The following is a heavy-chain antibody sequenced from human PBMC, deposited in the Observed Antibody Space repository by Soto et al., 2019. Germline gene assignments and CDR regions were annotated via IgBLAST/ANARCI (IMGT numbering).Heavy chain of an antibody. CDR3: ARLMGFTVTTYNRGFDL. J-gene: IGHJ2*01. CDR1: GYTFTNFA. CDR2: INAGNDNT. D-gene: IGHD4-17*01. Sequence: ASVKVSCKASGYTFTNFAMHWVRQAPGQRLEWMGWINAGNDNTKYSQKFQGGVTFTRDTSASTVYMELSSLRSEDTAVYYCARLMGFTVTTYNRGFDLWGRGTLVTVSS. V-gene: IGHV1-3*01.